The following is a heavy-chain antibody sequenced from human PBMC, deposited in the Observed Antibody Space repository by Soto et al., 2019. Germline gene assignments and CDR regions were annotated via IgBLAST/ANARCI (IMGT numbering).Heavy chain of an antibody. CDR3: PRAGRDGYNYYRH. Sequence: QVQLVQSGVEVKKPGASVKVSCKSSGYTFSSDGISGVRQAPGPGLEWMGWISAYNGNAHYAQKLQGRVTMTTDTSTSTAYMELRSLRSDDTAVYFCPRAGRDGYNYYRHWGQGTLVTVSS. J-gene: IGHJ4*02. CDR2: ISAYNGNA. CDR1: GYTFSSDG. V-gene: IGHV1-18*01. D-gene: IGHD5-12*01.